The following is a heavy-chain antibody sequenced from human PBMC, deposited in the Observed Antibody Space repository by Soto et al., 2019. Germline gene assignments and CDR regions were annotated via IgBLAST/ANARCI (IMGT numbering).Heavy chain of an antibody. Sequence: QVQLVQSGAEVRKPGASVKVSCKASGYSFTTFAMHWVRQAPGQRLEWMGWINDGNGDTRYSQRFQGRVTITRATSASTGNLHRGSLGSEDTAVYYCARGEEIVRGGDHFCYGMDVLGQGTTVIVSS. V-gene: IGHV1-3*01. D-gene: IGHD3-10*01. CDR1: GYSFTTFA. CDR2: INDGNGDT. J-gene: IGHJ6*02. CDR3: ARGEEIVRGGDHFCYGMDV.